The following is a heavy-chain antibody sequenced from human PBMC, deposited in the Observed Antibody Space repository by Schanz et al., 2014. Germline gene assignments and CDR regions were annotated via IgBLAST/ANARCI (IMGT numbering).Heavy chain of an antibody. CDR3: ARWASGSRIGCPFDS. CDR1: GFTFSDHY. D-gene: IGHD2-2*01. CDR2: VRNKNNRYTT. V-gene: IGHV3-72*01. Sequence: EVQLVESGGGLVQPGGSLRLSCAASGFTFSDHYMDWVRQAPGKGLEWVGRVRNKNNRYTTEYAASVKGRFTISRDDSKNSLYLQMNSLKTEDTAVYYCARWASGSRIGCPFDSWGQGSLVTVSS. J-gene: IGHJ4*01.